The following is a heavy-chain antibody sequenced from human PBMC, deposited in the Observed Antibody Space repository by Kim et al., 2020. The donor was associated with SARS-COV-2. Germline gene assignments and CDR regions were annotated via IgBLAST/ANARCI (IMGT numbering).Heavy chain of an antibody. CDR3: ARGHTYYYDSSGYLMFDY. CDR1: GGSFSGYY. CDR2: INHSGST. J-gene: IGHJ4*02. Sequence: SETLSLTCAVYGGSFSGYYWSWIRQPPGKGLEWIGEINHSGSTNYNPSLKSRVTISVDTSKNQFSLKLSSVTAADTAVYYCARGHTYYYDSSGYLMFDYWGQGTLVTVSS. V-gene: IGHV4-34*01. D-gene: IGHD3-22*01.